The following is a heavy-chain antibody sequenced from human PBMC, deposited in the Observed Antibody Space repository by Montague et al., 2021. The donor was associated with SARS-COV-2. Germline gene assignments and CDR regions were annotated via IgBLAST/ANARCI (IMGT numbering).Heavy chain of an antibody. CDR3: ARDLNEYSSSGGFDY. CDR1: GGSISSSSYY. V-gene: IGHV4-39*07. D-gene: IGHD6-6*01. Sequence: SETLSLTCTVSGGSISSSSYYWGWIRQPPGKGLEWIGSIYYSGSTYYNPSLKSRVTISVDTSENQFSLKLSSVTAADTAVYYCARDLNEYSSSGGFDYWGQGTLDTVSS. J-gene: IGHJ4*02. CDR2: IYYSGST.